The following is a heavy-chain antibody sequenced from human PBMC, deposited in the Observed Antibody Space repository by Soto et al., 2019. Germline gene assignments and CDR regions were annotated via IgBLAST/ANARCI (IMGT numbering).Heavy chain of an antibody. D-gene: IGHD1-26*01. CDR3: ARNDRGGGYYGDYYYYGMDV. CDR1: GGTFSSYA. CDR2: IIPIFGTA. Sequence: QVQLVQSGAEVKRPGSSVKVSCKASGGTFSSYAISWVRQAPGQGLEWMGGIIPIFGTANYAQKFQGRVTITADESTSTAYMELSSLRSEDTAVYYCARNDRGGGYYGDYYYYGMDVWGQGTTVTVSS. V-gene: IGHV1-69*01. J-gene: IGHJ6*02.